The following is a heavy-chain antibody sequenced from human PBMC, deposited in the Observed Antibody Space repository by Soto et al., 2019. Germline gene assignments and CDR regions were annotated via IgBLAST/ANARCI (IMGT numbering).Heavy chain of an antibody. Sequence: ASVKVSCKASGYSFTSYGIAWVRQVPGQGPEWMGWISPYNGRTKYAQNVQGRVVMTAATSTNIVYLELRSLRSDDTAMYYCGRCRTDNYAMDVWVQGTTVTVSS. CDR1: GYSFTSYG. CDR3: GRCRTDNYAMDV. CDR2: ISPYNGRT. J-gene: IGHJ6*02. V-gene: IGHV1-18*01. D-gene: IGHD1-1*01.